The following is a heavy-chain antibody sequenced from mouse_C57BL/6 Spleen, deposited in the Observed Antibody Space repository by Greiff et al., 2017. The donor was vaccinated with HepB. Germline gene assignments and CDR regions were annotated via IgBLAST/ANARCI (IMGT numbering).Heavy chain of an antibody. D-gene: IGHD1-1*01. Sequence: VQLQQPGAELVKPGASVKLSCKASGYTFTSYWMHWVKQRPGRGLEWIGRIDPNSGGTKYNEKFKSKATLTVDKPSSTAYMQLSSLTSEDSAVYYCARNFPHYYGSSYDWYFDVWGTGTTVTVSS. V-gene: IGHV1-72*01. CDR3: ARNFPHYYGSSYDWYFDV. J-gene: IGHJ1*03. CDR1: GYTFTSYW. CDR2: IDPNSGGT.